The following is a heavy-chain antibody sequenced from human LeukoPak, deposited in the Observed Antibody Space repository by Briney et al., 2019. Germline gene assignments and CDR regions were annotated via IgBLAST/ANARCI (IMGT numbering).Heavy chain of an antibody. CDR2: INHSGNT. J-gene: IGHJ3*02. CDR1: GGSFSTYY. Sequence: SETLSLTCAVYGGSFSTYYWSWIRQPPGKGLEWIGQINHSGNTNYNPSLKSRVTISVDTSKNQFSLKLTSVTAADTAVYYCARNSSSSRAFDSWGQGTRVTVSS. D-gene: IGHD6-13*01. V-gene: IGHV4-34*01. CDR3: ARNSSSSRAFDS.